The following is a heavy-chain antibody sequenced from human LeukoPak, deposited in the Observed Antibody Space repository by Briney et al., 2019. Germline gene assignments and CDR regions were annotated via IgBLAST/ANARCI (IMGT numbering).Heavy chain of an antibody. V-gene: IGHV1-24*01. CDR3: ATDGVGGINAFDI. J-gene: IGHJ3*02. Sequence: ASVKVSCKVSGYTLTELSMHWVRQAPGKGLEWMGSFDLEDGETIYAQKFQGRVTMTEDTSTDTAYMELRSLRSEDTAVYYCATDGVGGINAFDIWGQGTMVTVSS. CDR2: FDLEDGET. CDR1: GYTLTELS. D-gene: IGHD3-10*01.